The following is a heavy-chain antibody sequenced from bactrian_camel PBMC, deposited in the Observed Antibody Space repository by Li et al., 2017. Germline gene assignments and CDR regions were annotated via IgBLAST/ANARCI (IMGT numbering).Heavy chain of an antibody. CDR2: IDGDDNA. CDR1: KDTIGTYC. Sequence: QVQLVESGGGSVQPGGSLRLSCVVSKDTIGTYCMGWFRQAPGKEREWVASIDGDDNAKYAGSVKGRFTISQASAANTLYLQMNNLKPEDTSKYFCAADHSWHRCPPRGNGYSFWGRGTQVTVS. J-gene: IGHJ4*01. CDR3: AADHSWHRCPPRGNGYSF. V-gene: IGHV3S53*01. D-gene: IGHD3*01.